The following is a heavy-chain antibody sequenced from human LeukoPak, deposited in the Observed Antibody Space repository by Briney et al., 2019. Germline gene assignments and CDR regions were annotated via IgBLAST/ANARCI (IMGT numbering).Heavy chain of an antibody. V-gene: IGHV3-23*01. D-gene: IGHD1-26*01. J-gene: IGHJ4*02. CDR1: GFTFSSYA. Sequence: GGSLRLSCAASGFTFSSYAMSWVRQAPGKGLEWVSAISGSGGSTYYADSVKGRFTISRDNSKNTLYLQMNSLRAEDTAVYYCAKDVVLGLLPDYFDYWGQGTLVTVSS. CDR2: ISGSGGST. CDR3: AKDVVLGLLPDYFDY.